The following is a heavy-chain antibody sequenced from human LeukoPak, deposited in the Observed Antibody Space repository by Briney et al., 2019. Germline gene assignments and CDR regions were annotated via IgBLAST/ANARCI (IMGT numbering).Heavy chain of an antibody. D-gene: IGHD2-2*01. CDR1: GFTVSSNY. J-gene: IGHJ4*02. V-gene: IGHV3-66*01. CDR3: ARSCSSTSCSDY. Sequence: GGSLRLSCAASGFTVSSNYMSWVRQAPGKGLEGVSVIYSGGSTYYADSVKGRFTISRDNSKNTLYLQMNSLRAEDTAVYYCARSCSSTSCSDYWGQGTLVTVSS. CDR2: IYSGGST.